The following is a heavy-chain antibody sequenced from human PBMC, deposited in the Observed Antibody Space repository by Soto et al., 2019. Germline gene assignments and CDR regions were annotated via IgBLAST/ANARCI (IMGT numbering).Heavy chain of an antibody. CDR1: GFSLTSSGVG. V-gene: IGHV2-5*01. D-gene: IGHD1-1*01. J-gene: IGHJ3*02. CDR3: GHRIEDGTNSI. CDR2: IYSNDDK. Sequence: SGPTLVNPTQTLTLTCTFSGFSLTSSGVGVEWVRQPPGKALEWLALIYSNDDKRYSPSVKSRLTITKDTSKNRVVLTMTNMDPVDTATYYCGHRIEDGTNSIWGQGTMVTVSS.